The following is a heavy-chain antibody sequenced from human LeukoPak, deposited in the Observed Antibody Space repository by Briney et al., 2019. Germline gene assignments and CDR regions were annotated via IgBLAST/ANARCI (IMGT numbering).Heavy chain of an antibody. V-gene: IGHV3-64*01. D-gene: IGHD6-6*01. CDR2: ISSNGGST. J-gene: IGHJ4*02. Sequence: GGSLRLSCAASGFTFSSYAMHWVRQAPGKGLEYVSAISSNGGSTYYANSVKGRFTISSDNSKNTLFLQMGSLRAEDMAVYYCARGGSIAARPIDYWGQGTLVTVSS. CDR3: ARGGSIAARPIDY. CDR1: GFTFSSYA.